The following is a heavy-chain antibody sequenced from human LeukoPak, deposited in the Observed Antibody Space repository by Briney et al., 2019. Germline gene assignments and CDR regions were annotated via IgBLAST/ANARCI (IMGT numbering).Heavy chain of an antibody. CDR1: GYTFTSYG. CDR2: ISAYNGNT. J-gene: IGHJ6*03. V-gene: IGHV1-18*01. Sequence: ASVKVSCKASGYTFTSYGISWVRQAPGQGLEWMGWISAYNGNTNYAQKLQGRVTMTRDMSTSTVYMELSSLRSEDTAVYYCARDVTPSRNYMDVWGKGTTVTVSS. D-gene: IGHD3-16*02. CDR3: ARDVTPSRNYMDV.